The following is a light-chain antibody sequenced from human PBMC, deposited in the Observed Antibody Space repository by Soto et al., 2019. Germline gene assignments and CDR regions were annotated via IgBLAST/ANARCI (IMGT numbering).Light chain of an antibody. J-gene: IGKJ5*01. CDR2: DAS. Sequence: DIQMTQSPSTLSASVGDRVTITCRASQSISTYLAWYQQRPGKAPKLLIYDASNLEAGVPSRFRGSGSGTDFTFTISRLQPEDIATYYCQQYENLPTFGQGTRLEIK. V-gene: IGKV1-33*01. CDR1: QSISTY. CDR3: QQYENLPT.